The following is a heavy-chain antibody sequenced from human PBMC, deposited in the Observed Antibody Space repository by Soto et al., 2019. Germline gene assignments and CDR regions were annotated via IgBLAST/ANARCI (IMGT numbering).Heavy chain of an antibody. V-gene: IGHV4-61*01. J-gene: IGHJ4*02. CDR2: IYSSGST. CDR3: ARDGDGYNY. Sequence: QVQLQESGPGLVKPSETLSLTCTVSGGSVSSGSYYWSWIRQPPGKGLEWIGYIYSSGSTSYNPLLQSRGPISVDPVKNPVSLKLSSVTAADTAVYYCARDGDGYNYWGQGTLVTVSS. CDR1: GGSVSSGSYY. D-gene: IGHD5-12*01.